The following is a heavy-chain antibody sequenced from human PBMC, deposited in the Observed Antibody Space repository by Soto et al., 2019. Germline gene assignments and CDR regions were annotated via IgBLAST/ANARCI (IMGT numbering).Heavy chain of an antibody. CDR3: ARVGVNYDFWSGLGYYYYGMDV. CDR2: INHSGST. J-gene: IGHJ6*02. Sequence: SETLSLTCAVYGGSLSGYYWSWIRQPPGKGLEWIGEINHSGSTNYNPSLKSRVTISVDTTKNQFSLKLSSVTAADTAVYYCARVGVNYDFWSGLGYYYYGMDVWGQGTTVTVS. V-gene: IGHV4-34*01. CDR1: GGSLSGYY. D-gene: IGHD3-3*01.